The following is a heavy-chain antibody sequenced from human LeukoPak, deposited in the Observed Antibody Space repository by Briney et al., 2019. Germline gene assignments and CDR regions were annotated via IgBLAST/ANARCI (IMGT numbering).Heavy chain of an antibody. CDR3: ARAREWGYGSGPHFDY. CDR2: IIPILGTA. D-gene: IGHD3-10*01. CDR1: GGTFSSYA. V-gene: IGHV1-69*06. Sequence: ASVKVSCKASGGTFSSYAISWVRQAPGQGLEWMGGIIPILGTANYAQKFQGRVTITADKSTSTAYMELSSLRSDDTAVYYCARAREWGYGSGPHFDYWGQGTLVTVSS. J-gene: IGHJ4*02.